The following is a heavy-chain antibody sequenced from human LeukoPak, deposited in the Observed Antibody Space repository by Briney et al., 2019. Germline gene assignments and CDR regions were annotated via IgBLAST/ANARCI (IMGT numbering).Heavy chain of an antibody. CDR2: INPSGGST. V-gene: IGHV1-46*01. CDR1: GYTFTSYY. Sequence: ASVTVSCKASGYTFTSYYMHWVRQAPGQGLEWMGIINPSGGSTSYAQKFQGRVTMTRNTSTSTVYMELSSLRSEDTAVYYCARVQGYYYYGMDVWGQGTTVTVSS. J-gene: IGHJ6*02. CDR3: ARVQGYYYYGMDV.